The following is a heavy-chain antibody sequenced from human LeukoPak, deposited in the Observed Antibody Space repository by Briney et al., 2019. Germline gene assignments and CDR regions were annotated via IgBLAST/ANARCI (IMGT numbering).Heavy chain of an antibody. D-gene: IGHD5-18*01. CDR3: ARGSVDTALADAFDI. V-gene: IGHV1-2*02. J-gene: IGHJ3*02. Sequence: ASVKVSCKASGYTFTGYYMHWVRQAPGQGREWMGCINPNSGGTNYAQKFQGRVTMTRDTSISTPYMELSTLRSDDTPVYYCARGSVDTALADAFDIWGQGTMVTVSS. CDR1: GYTFTGYY. CDR2: INPNSGGT.